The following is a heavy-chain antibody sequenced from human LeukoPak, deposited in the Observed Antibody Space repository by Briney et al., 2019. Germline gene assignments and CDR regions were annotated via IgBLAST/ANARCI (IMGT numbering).Heavy chain of an antibody. J-gene: IGHJ4*02. CDR2: IWYDGSNK. D-gene: IGHD3-10*01. Sequence: GGSLRLSCAASGFTFSSYGMHWVRQAPGKGLEWVAVIWYDGSNKYCADSVKGRFTISRDNSKNTLYLQMNSLRAEDTAVYYCARGPGTMVRGVPGEYWGQGTLVTVSS. V-gene: IGHV3-33*01. CDR1: GFTFSSYG. CDR3: ARGPGTMVRGVPGEY.